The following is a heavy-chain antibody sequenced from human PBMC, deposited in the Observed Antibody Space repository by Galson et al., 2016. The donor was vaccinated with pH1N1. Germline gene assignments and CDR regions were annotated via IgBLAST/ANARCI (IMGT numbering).Heavy chain of an antibody. V-gene: IGHV4-31*03. CDR1: GGSISSGGYY. CDR2: IYYSGST. J-gene: IGHJ4*02. Sequence: TLSLTCTVSGGSISSGGYYWSWIRQHPGKGLEWIGYIYYSGSTYYNPSLKSRVTISGDTSKNQFSLKLSSVTAADTAVYYCARTTAAAGTFYFDYWGQGTLVTVSS. CDR3: ARTTAAAGTFYFDY. D-gene: IGHD6-13*01.